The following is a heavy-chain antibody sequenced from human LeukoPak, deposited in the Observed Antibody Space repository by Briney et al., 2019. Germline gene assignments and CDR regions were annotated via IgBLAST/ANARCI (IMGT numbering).Heavy chain of an antibody. CDR2: IYTSGST. CDR3: ARDRVADYDILTGYYRVGWFDP. Sequence: SQTLSLTCTVSGGSISSGSYYWSWIRQPAGKGLEWIGRIYTSGSTNYNPSLKSRVTISVDTSKNQFSLKLSSVTAADTAVYYCARDRVADYDILTGYYRVGWFDPWGQGTLVTVSS. CDR1: GGSISSGSYY. V-gene: IGHV4-61*02. J-gene: IGHJ5*02. D-gene: IGHD3-9*01.